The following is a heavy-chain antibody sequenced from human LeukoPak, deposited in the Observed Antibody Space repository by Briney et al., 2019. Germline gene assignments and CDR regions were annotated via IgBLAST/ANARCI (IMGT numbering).Heavy chain of an antibody. CDR1: GGSISSYY. V-gene: IGHV4-59*01. CDR3: ARGGGYFDY. Sequence: SETLSLTCTVSGGSISSYYWTWIRQPPGKGLEWIGYIYYSGSTNYNPSLKSRVTISLDTSKKHLSLKLSSVTAADTAVYYCARGGGYFDYWGQGTLVTVSS. J-gene: IGHJ4*02. CDR2: IYYSGST. D-gene: IGHD3-16*01.